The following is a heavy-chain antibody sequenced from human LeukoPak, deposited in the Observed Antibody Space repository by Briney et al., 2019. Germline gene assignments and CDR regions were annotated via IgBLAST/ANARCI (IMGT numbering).Heavy chain of an antibody. CDR3: AKDLRVAPLSSSWYF. J-gene: IGHJ4*02. D-gene: IGHD6-13*01. V-gene: IGHV3-30*18. CDR1: GFTFSSYG. CDR2: ISYDGSNK. Sequence: GRPLRLSCAASGFTFSSYGMHWARQAPGKGLEWVAVISYDGSNKYYADSVKGRFTISRDNSKNTLYLQMNSLRAEDTAVYYCAKDLRVAPLSSSWYFWGQGTLVTVSS.